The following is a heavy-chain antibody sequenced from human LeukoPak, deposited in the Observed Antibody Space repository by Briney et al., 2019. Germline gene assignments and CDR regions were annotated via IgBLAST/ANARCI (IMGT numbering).Heavy chain of an antibody. CDR2: ISTSGST. CDR3: ASPRSGYRYTFDY. V-gene: IGHV4-4*09. J-gene: IGHJ4*02. Sequence: SSDTLSLTCAVSAASISNYYWSCVRQAPGNGLEWLGYISTSGSTNYNPSLKGRVSISLDTSKNRFSLNLNFVTAADTAVYYCASPRSGYRYTFDYWGQGALVTVSS. CDR1: AASISNYY. D-gene: IGHD3-22*01.